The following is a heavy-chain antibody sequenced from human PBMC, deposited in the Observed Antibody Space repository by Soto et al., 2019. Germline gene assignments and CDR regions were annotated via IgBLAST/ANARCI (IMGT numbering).Heavy chain of an antibody. J-gene: IGHJ6*02. CDR3: ARAPGSDYDSHYYYYYGMDV. CDR1: GGSFSGYY. V-gene: IGHV4-34*01. Sequence: SETLSLTCAVHGGSFSGYYWSWIRQPPGKGLEWIGEINHSGSTNYNPSLKSRVTISVDTSKNQFSLKLSSVTAADTAVYYCARAPGSDYDSHYYYYYGMDVWGQGTTVTVSS. CDR2: INHSGST. D-gene: IGHD5-12*01.